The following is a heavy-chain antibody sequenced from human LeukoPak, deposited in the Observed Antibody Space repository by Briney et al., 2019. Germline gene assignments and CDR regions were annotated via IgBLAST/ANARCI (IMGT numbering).Heavy chain of an antibody. CDR3: ASPMGAAAGPSNWFDP. CDR1: GGSISSSSYY. D-gene: IGHD6-13*01. CDR2: IYYSGST. J-gene: IGHJ5*02. Sequence: PSETLSLTCTVSGGSISSSSYYWGWIRQPPGKGVEWVESIYYSGSTYYNPSLKSRVTISVDTSKNQFSLKLSSVTAADTAVYYCASPMGAAAGPSNWFDPWGQGTLVTVSS. V-gene: IGHV4-39*01.